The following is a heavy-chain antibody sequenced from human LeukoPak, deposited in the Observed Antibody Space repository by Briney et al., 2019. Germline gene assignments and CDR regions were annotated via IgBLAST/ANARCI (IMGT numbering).Heavy chain of an antibody. CDR1: GGSIISGGYY. CDR3: ARVRQNNYGGNSIVFDY. V-gene: IGHV4-31*03. CDR2: IYYSGST. Sequence: SETLSLTCTVAGGSIISGGYYWSWIRQHPGKGLEWIGYIYYSGSTYYNPSLKSRVTISVDTSKNQFSLKLSSVTAADTAVYYCARVRQNNYGGNSIVFDYWGQGTLVTVSS. D-gene: IGHD4-23*01. J-gene: IGHJ4*02.